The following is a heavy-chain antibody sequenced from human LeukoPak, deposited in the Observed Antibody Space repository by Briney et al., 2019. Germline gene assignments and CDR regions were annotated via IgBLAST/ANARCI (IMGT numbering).Heavy chain of an antibody. CDR1: GGSISSYY. CDR3: ARQSALNSSSRYYYYYGMDV. J-gene: IGHJ6*02. CDR2: IYYSGST. V-gene: IGHV4-59*08. D-gene: IGHD6-6*01. Sequence: KSSETLSLTCTVSGGSISSYYWSWIRQPPGKGLEWIGYIYYSGSTNYNPSLKSRVTISVDTSKNQFSLKLSSVTAADTAVYYCARQSALNSSSRYYYYYGMDVWGQGTTVTVSS.